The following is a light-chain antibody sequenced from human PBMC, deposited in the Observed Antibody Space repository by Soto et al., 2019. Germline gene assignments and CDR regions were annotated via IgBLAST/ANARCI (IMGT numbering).Light chain of an antibody. CDR1: RSNIGDNA. CDR3: SAWDDSLNAYV. Sequence: QSVLTQPPSVSEAPRQRGTISCSGRRSNIGDNAVNWYQQVPGKAPKLLIDYDDLLPSGVSDRFSGSKSGTSASLAISGLQSDDEADYYCSAWDDSLNAYVFGTGTKLTVL. CDR2: YDD. J-gene: IGLJ1*01. V-gene: IGLV1-36*01.